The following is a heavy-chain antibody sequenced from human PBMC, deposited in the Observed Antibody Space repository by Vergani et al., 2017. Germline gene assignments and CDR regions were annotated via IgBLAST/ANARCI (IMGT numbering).Heavy chain of an antibody. CDR1: GFIFSSYW. Sequence: VQLVESGGGLVQPGGSLRLSCAASGFIFSSYWMHWVRQAPGKGLEWVAAIKEDGSEKQYVDSVKGRFTISRDNSKNTLFLQMNSLRPEDTAVYYCARDTVTGSRYFDYWGQGTLVTVSS. D-gene: IGHD6-19*01. J-gene: IGHJ4*02. V-gene: IGHV3-7*01. CDR2: IKEDGSEK. CDR3: ARDTVTGSRYFDY.